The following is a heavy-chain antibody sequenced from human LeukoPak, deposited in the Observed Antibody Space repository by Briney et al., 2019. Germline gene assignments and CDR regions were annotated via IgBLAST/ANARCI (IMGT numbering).Heavy chain of an antibody. V-gene: IGHV1-69*04. Sequence: SVKVSCKASGGTFSSYAISWVRQAPGQGLEWMGRIIPILGIANYAQKFQGRVTITADKSTSTAYMELSSLRSEDTAVYYCARDHNYYDSSGYYYVHNWFDPRGQGTLVTVSS. CDR1: GGTFSSYA. D-gene: IGHD3-22*01. J-gene: IGHJ5*02. CDR2: IIPILGIA. CDR3: ARDHNYYDSSGYYYVHNWFDP.